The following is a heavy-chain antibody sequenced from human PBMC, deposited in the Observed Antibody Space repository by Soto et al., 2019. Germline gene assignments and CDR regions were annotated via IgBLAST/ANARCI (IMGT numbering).Heavy chain of an antibody. Sequence: QVQLVQSGAEVKKPGSSVKVSCKASGGTFSSYAISWVRQAPGQGLEWMGGIIPIFGTANYAQKFQGRVTITADESTSTAYMELSSPRSEDTAVHYCAREFLAYCGGDCYSPHAFDIWGQGTMVTVSS. CDR1: GGTFSSYA. V-gene: IGHV1-69*01. J-gene: IGHJ3*02. CDR2: IIPIFGTA. CDR3: AREFLAYCGGDCYSPHAFDI. D-gene: IGHD2-21*02.